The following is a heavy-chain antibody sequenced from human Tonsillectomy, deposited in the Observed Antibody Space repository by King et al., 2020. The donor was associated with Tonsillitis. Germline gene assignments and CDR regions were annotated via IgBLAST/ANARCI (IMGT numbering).Heavy chain of an antibody. Sequence: QLVQSGAEVKKPGSSAKVSCKASGGTFSSYFLSWVRQAPGQGLEWMGRIIPILGIANYAQKFQGRVTITADTSTTTAYMELSSLRFEDTAVYYCAREATMEAAGAFDIWGQGTMVTVSS. J-gene: IGHJ3*02. D-gene: IGHD5-12*01. CDR1: GGTFSSYF. CDR3: AREATMEAAGAFDI. CDR2: IIPILGIA. V-gene: IGHV1-69*09.